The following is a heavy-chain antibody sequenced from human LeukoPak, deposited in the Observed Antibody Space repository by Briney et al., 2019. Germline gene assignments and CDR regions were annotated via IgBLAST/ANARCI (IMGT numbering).Heavy chain of an antibody. V-gene: IGHV3-21*01. D-gene: IGHD2-2*03. CDR2: ISSSSSYI. J-gene: IGHJ4*02. CDR3: ARDRGYCSSTSCYVRSGIDY. Sequence: PGGSLRLSCAASGFTFSSYSVNWVRQAPGKGLEWVSSISSSSSYIYYADSVKGRFTISRDNAKSSLYLQMNSLRAEDTAVYYCARDRGYCSSTSCYVRSGIDYWGQGTLVTVSS. CDR1: GFTFSSYS.